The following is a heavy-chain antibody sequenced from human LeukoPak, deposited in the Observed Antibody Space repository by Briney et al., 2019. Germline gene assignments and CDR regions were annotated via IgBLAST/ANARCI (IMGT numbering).Heavy chain of an antibody. CDR1: GFTFSRFA. CDR2: ISYDGSNK. Sequence: GGSRRLSCAASGFTFSRFAMHWVRQVPGKVLEWVAVISYDGSNKYHANSVKGRFTIPRDNSKNTLYLQMNSLRAEDTAVYYCARDEQGSGWFGAFDIWGQGTMVTVSS. D-gene: IGHD6-19*01. V-gene: IGHV3-30*04. CDR3: ARDEQGSGWFGAFDI. J-gene: IGHJ3*02.